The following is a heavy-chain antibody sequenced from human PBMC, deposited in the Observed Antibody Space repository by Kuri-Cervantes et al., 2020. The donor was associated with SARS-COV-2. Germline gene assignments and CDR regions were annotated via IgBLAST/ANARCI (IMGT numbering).Heavy chain of an antibody. CDR3: ARVEETTLDYYCMDV. Sequence: SETLSLTCAVYGGSFSDYYWSWVRQPPGKGLEWIGEINHSGNTNYDPSLKSRVTISVDTSKNQFSLKLSSVTAADTAVYYCARVEETTLDYYCMDVWGKGTTVTVSS. V-gene: IGHV4-34*01. CDR1: GGSFSDYY. D-gene: IGHD1-7*01. J-gene: IGHJ6*03. CDR2: INHSGNT.